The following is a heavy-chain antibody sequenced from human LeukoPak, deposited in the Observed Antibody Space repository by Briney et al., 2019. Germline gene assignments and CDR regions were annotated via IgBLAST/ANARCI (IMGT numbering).Heavy chain of an antibody. D-gene: IGHD1-7*01. CDR1: GLTLSNAW. V-gene: IGHV3-15*07. CDR2: IKSKTDGGTT. CDR3: TTYNWNFNYFDY. Sequence: GGSLRLSCAVSGLTLSNAWMNWVRQAPGKGLEWVGRIKSKTDGGTTDYAAPVKGRFTISRDDSKNTLYLQMNSLKTEDTAVYYCTTYNWNFNYFDYWGQGTLVTVSS. J-gene: IGHJ4*02.